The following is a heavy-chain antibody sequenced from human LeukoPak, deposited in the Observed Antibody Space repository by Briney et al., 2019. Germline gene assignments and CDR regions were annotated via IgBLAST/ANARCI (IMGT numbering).Heavy chain of an antibody. D-gene: IGHD3-10*01. J-gene: IGHJ6*02. CDR2: IKTVGSA. V-gene: IGHV4-34*01. CDR1: VGSFSEYY. CDR3: ARWKGMMRGPPRDMDV. Sequence: SETLSLTCAVYVGSFSEYYWTWIRQPPGKGLEWIGEIKTVGSANYNPSLKSRVTISVDTSKNQFSLKMSSVTAADTAVYYCARWKGMMRGPPRDMDVWGQGTTVTVSS.